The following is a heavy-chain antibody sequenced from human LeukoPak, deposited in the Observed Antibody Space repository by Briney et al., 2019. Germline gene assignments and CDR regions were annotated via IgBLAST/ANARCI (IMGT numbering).Heavy chain of an antibody. Sequence: GGSLRLSCAASGFTVSSNYMSWVRQAPGKGLEWVSVIYSGGSTYYADSVKGRFTISRHNSKNTLYLQVNSLRAEDTAVYYCARYYGSGSYYYYYYGMDVWGQGTTVTVSS. J-gene: IGHJ6*02. V-gene: IGHV3-53*04. CDR3: ARYYGSGSYYYYYYGMDV. CDR2: IYSGGST. CDR1: GFTVSSNY. D-gene: IGHD3-10*01.